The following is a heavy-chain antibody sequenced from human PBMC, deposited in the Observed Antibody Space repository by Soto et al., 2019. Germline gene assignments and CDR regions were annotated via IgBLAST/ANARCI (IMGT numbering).Heavy chain of an antibody. J-gene: IGHJ5*02. Sequence: QLQLVQSGGEVKKPGASVRVSCEASGYHFSRYGISWIRQAPGQGLEWMGWIKPDNGNTDNAQKFQGRVTMTTDTSSNTAYMELRSLRSYEKAVNYYATSYDSGFDPGGQLNLVSLSS. CDR3: ATSYDSGFDP. V-gene: IGHV1-18*04. CDR1: GYHFSRYG. CDR2: IKPDNGNT. D-gene: IGHD5-12*01.